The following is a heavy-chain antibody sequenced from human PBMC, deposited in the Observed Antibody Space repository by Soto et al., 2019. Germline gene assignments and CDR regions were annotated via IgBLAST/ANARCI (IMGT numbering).Heavy chain of an antibody. CDR1: GGSISSSSYN. CDR3: ARVAQYSSGWTPFDY. CDR2: VSYSGNT. D-gene: IGHD6-19*01. V-gene: IGHV4-39*01. Sequence: QLQLQESGPGLVKPSETLSLTCTVSGGSISSSSYNWDWIRQPPVKGLEWIGSVSYSGNTYYNPSLTGRFTISADMSKNQFSLRLSSVTAADTAVYYCARVAQYSSGWTPFDYWGQGTLVTVSS. J-gene: IGHJ4*02.